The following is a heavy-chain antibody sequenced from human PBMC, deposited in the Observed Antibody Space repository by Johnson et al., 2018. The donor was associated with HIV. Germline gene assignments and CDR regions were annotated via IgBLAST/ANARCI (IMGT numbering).Heavy chain of an antibody. CDR2: MSSSGSTI. CDR3: ARRTVVTPGAFDI. CDR1: GLIFTKAW. Sequence: QEQLVASGGGVVQPGGSLRFSCAASGLIFTKAWMSWIRQAPGKGLAWVSYMSSSGSTIYYADSVKGRITISRDNAKNSLYLQMNSLRAEDTAVYYCARRTVVTPGAFDIWGQGTMVTVSS. J-gene: IGHJ3*02. D-gene: IGHD4-23*01. V-gene: IGHV3-11*04.